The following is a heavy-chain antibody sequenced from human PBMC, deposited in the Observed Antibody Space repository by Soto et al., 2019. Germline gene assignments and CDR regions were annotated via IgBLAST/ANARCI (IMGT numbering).Heavy chain of an antibody. Sequence: QAQLVQSGAEVKQPGASVKVSCKATGFSFSNYGFIWVRQAAGQGMEWMGWISGYNGYTNYARSLQGRATMTTDTSTSTVYMELRSLRSDDTAVYFCARAEAYSSSWYAMDVWGQGTTVTVSS. J-gene: IGHJ6*02. CDR3: ARAEAYSSSWYAMDV. CDR1: GFSFSNYG. V-gene: IGHV1-18*01. D-gene: IGHD2-2*01. CDR2: ISGYNGYT.